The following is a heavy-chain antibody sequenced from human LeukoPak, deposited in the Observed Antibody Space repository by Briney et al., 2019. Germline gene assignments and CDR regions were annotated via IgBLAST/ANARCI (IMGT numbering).Heavy chain of an antibody. Sequence: GGSLRLSCAASGFTFSSYGVHWVRQAPGKGLEWVAVIWYDGSNKYYADSVKGRFTISRDNSKNTLYLQMNSLRAEDTAVYYCAKGRSIAVAGTPFDYWGQGTLVTVSS. CDR2: IWYDGSNK. D-gene: IGHD6-19*01. CDR3: AKGRSIAVAGTPFDY. J-gene: IGHJ4*02. V-gene: IGHV3-33*06. CDR1: GFTFSSYG.